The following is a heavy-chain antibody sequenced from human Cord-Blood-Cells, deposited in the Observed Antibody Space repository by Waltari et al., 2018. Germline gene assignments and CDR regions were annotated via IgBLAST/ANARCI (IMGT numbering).Heavy chain of an antibody. CDR2: INHSGST. J-gene: IGHJ4*02. CDR1: GGSFSGYY. V-gene: IGHV4-34*01. CDR3: ARDGSGSDFDY. Sequence: QVQLQQWGAGLLKPSETLSLTCAVYGGSFSGYYWSWTRQPPGKGLEWIGEINHSGSTNYNPSLKSRVTISVDTSKNQFSLKLSSVTAADTAVYYCARDGSGSDFDYWGQGTLVTVSS. D-gene: IGHD3-10*01.